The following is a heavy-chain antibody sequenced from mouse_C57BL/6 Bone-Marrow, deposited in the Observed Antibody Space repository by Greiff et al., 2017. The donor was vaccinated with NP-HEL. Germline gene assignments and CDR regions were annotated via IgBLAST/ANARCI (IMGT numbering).Heavy chain of an antibody. Sequence: QVQLQQSGAELVRPGASVKLSCKASGYTFTDYYINWVKQRPGQGPEWIARIYPGSGNTYYNEKFKGKATLTAEKSSSTAYMQLSSLTSEDSAVYFWARTGAIYDDYDRGYYFDYWGQGTTLTVSS. CDR2: IYPGSGNT. D-gene: IGHD2-4*01. CDR1: GYTFTDYY. V-gene: IGHV1-76*01. J-gene: IGHJ2*01. CDR3: ARTGAIYDDYDRGYYFDY.